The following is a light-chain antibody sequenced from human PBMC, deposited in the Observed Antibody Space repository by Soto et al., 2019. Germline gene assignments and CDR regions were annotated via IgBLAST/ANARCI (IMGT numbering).Light chain of an antibody. CDR2: TSS. J-gene: IGKJ4*01. CDR3: HQRSDWPLT. V-gene: IGKV3-11*01. Sequence: EIVLTQSPATLSLSPGERATLSCRASQNINNYLAWYQQKPGQAPRLLIFTSSYRAAGIPARFSGSGSGTDFTLTISSLEPEDFAIYYCHQRSDWPLTFGGGTKVEIK. CDR1: QNINNY.